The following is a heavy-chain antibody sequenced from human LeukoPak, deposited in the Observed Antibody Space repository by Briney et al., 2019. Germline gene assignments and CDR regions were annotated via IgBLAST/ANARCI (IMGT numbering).Heavy chain of an antibody. CDR1: GGTFSSYA. D-gene: IGHD1-26*01. J-gene: IGHJ4*02. CDR2: INPNNGAT. Sequence: ASVKVSCKASGGTFSSYAISWVRQAPGQGLEWMGRINPNNGATNYAQKLQGRVTITGDTSISTAYMELSSLRSDDTAVYYCMRESGSYHGNDYWGQGTLVTVSS. CDR3: MRESGSYHGNDY. V-gene: IGHV1-2*06.